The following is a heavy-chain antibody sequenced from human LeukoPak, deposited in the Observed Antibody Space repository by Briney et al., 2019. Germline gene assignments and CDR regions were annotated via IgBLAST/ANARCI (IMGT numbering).Heavy chain of an antibody. V-gene: IGHV3-33*01. D-gene: IGHD6-6*01. CDR3: ARDSSSFKAPFDY. J-gene: IGHJ4*02. CDR1: GFTFSIYG. CDR2: ILFDGSDK. Sequence: GGSLRLSCVASGFTFSIYGMHWVRQAPGKGLEWLAVILFDGSDKYYADSVKGRFTISRDNAKNSLYLQMNSLRVEDTAVYYCARDSSSFKAPFDYWGQGTLVTVSS.